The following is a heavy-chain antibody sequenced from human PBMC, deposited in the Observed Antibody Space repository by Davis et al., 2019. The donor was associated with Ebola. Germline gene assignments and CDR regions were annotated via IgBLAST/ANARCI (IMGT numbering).Heavy chain of an antibody. Sequence: GESLKISCAASGFTFSTYSMSWVRQAPGKGLEWVSSISSDSDYIYYADSAKGRFTISRDNAKNSLYLQMNSLRAEDTAVYYCARQPLMVIYWFDPWGQGTLVTVSS. CDR2: ISSDSDYI. D-gene: IGHD3-22*01. J-gene: IGHJ5*02. V-gene: IGHV3-21*01. CDR1: GFTFSTYS. CDR3: ARQPLMVIYWFDP.